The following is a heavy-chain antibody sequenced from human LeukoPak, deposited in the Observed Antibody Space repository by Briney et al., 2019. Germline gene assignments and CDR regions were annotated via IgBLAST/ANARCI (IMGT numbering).Heavy chain of an antibody. CDR1: GFTFSNYA. D-gene: IGHD2-2*01. V-gene: IGHV3-23*01. CDR2: ISDSGDKT. J-gene: IGHJ4*02. Sequence: GGSLRLSCAASGFTFSNYAMSWVRQAPGKGLECVSAISDSGDKTDYADSVRGRFTIYRDNSKDTLYLQMNSLGAADTAVYYCAKDGGGYCNNSSCWGQGTLVTVTS. CDR3: AKDGGGYCNNSSC.